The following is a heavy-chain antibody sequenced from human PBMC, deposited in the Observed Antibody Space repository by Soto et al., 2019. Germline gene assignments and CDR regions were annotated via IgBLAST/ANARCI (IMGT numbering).Heavy chain of an antibody. J-gene: IGHJ4*02. CDR2: VIPILGLA. CDR3: ARAPELDYYDSSGYYYNGPFDY. V-gene: IGHV1-69*02. Sequence: SVKVSCKASGGTFSSYTISWVRQAPGQGLEWMGRVIPILGLANYAQKFQGRVTITADKSTSTAYMELSSLRSEDTAVYYCARAPELDYYDSSGYYYNGPFDYWGQGTLVTVSS. D-gene: IGHD3-22*01. CDR1: GGTFSSYT.